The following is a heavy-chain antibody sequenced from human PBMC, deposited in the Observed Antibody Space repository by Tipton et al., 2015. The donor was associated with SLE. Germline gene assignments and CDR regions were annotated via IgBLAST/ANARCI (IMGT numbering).Heavy chain of an antibody. D-gene: IGHD3-22*01. V-gene: IGHV4-59*01. CDR3: ARARNYDSSGYPPDAFDI. J-gene: IGHJ3*02. Sequence: TLSLTCAVYGGSFSGYYWSWIRQPPGKGLEWIGYIYYSGSTNYNPSLKSRVTISVDTSKNQFSLKLSSVTAADTAVYYCARARNYDSSGYPPDAFDIWGQGTMVTVSS. CDR2: IYYSGST. CDR1: GGSFSGYY.